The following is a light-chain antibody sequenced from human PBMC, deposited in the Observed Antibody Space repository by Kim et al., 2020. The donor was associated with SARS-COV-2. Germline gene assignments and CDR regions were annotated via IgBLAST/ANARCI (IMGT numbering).Light chain of an antibody. CDR3: ISYASTRSYV. V-gene: IGLV2-14*04. CDR2: DVS. Sequence: KFVSWFQQHPGKAPKLMMYDVSKRPSGVSDRFSGSKSGNTASLTISGLQAEDEADYYCISYASTRSYVFGTGTKVTVL. CDR1: KF. J-gene: IGLJ1*01.